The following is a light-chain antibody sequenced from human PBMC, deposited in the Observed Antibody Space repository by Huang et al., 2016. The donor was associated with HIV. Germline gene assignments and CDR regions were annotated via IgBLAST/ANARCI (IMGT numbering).Light chain of an antibody. CDR2: KAS. CDR1: QSINSW. CDR3: QQYNTDSGYT. Sequence: DIQMTQSPSTLSASVGDRVTITCRAGQSINSWLAWYQQKPGKAPKLLNYKASSLENGVPSRVSDSGSGTEFSLTISSQQPEDFATYYCQQYNTDSGYTFGQGTKLEIK. J-gene: IGKJ2*01. V-gene: IGKV1-5*03.